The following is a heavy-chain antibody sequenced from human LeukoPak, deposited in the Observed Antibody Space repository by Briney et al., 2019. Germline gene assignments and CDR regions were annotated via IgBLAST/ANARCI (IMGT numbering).Heavy chain of an antibody. Sequence: SETLSLTCAVDGGSFSGYYWSWIRQPPGKGLEWIGEINHSGSTNYNPSLKSRVTISVDTSKNQFSLKLSSVTAADTAVYYCATESIAAAGTGGFDYWGQGTLVTVSS. CDR3: ATESIAAAGTGGFDY. J-gene: IGHJ4*02. D-gene: IGHD6-13*01. CDR1: GGSFSGYY. V-gene: IGHV4-34*01. CDR2: INHSGST.